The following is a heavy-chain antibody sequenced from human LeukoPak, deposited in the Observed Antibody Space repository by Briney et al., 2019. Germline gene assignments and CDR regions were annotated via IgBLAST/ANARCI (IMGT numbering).Heavy chain of an antibody. V-gene: IGHV1-18*01. CDR2: ISAYNGNT. Sequence: ASVKVSCKASGYTFTSHGISWVRQAPGQGLEWMGWISAYNGNTNYAQKLQGRVTMTTDTSTSTAYMELRSLRSDDTAVYYCARVERYYDSSGYYRDWGQGTLVTVSS. CDR1: GYTFTSHG. CDR3: ARVERYYDSSGYYRD. J-gene: IGHJ4*02. D-gene: IGHD3-22*01.